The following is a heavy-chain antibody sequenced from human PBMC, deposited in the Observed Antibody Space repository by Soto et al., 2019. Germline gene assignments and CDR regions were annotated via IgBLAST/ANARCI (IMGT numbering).Heavy chain of an antibody. J-gene: IGHJ6*03. CDR2: IYSGGST. CDR3: ARLGAKFGDRISYYYYYMDV. D-gene: IGHD3-3*02. Sequence: GGSLRLSCAASGFTVSRNYMSWVRQAPGKGLEWVSVIYSGGSTYYADSVKGRFTISRDNSKNTLYLQMNSLRAEDTAVYYCARLGAKFGDRISYYYYYMDVWGKGTTVTVSS. V-gene: IGHV3-66*01. CDR1: GFTVSRNY.